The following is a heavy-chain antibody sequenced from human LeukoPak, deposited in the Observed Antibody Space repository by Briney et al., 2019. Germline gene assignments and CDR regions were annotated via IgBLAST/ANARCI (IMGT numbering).Heavy chain of an antibody. CDR2: INLNGRSR. CDR1: GFTFDDYG. V-gene: IGHV3-20*04. J-gene: IGHJ4*02. Sequence: GGSLRLSCAASGFTFDDYGMSWVRQAPGKGLEWVSGINLNGRSRGYADSVKGRFTISRDNAKNSLYPQMNSLRAEDTALYYCVRGITMMVDWGQGTLVTVSS. D-gene: IGHD3-22*01. CDR3: VRGITMMVD.